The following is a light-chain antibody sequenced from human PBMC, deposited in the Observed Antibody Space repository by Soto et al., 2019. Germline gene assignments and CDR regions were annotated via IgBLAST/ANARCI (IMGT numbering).Light chain of an antibody. CDR1: PYIGNY. J-gene: IGKJ2*02. CDR2: DAS. CDR3: QQYDNLPRT. V-gene: IGKV1-33*01. Sequence: DIQTTQSPSSLSASVGASAPITCQASPYIGNYTHWYQHKPGKAPKLLLYDASTLHTGVPSRFSGSGSGPRFTVPLSCLQAQDIEISYCQQYDNLPRTFGQRTKL.